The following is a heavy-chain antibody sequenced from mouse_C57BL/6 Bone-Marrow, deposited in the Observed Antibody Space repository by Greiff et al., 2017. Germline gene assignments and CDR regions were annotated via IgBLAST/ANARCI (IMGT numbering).Heavy chain of an antibody. V-gene: IGHV1-80*01. Sequence: QIPLQQSGAELVKPGASVKISCKASGYAFSSYWMNWVKQRPGHGLEWIGQIYPGDGGTNYNGKFKGKATLTADKSSSPAYMQLSSLTSEDTAVYFCARSPRDAMDYWGQGTSVTVSS. J-gene: IGHJ4*01. CDR3: ARSPRDAMDY. CDR2: IYPGDGGT. CDR1: GYAFSSYW.